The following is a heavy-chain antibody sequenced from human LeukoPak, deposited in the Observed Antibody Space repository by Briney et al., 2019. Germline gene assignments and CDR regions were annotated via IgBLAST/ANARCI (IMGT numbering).Heavy chain of an antibody. V-gene: IGHV1-18*01. CDR1: GYIFTNYG. Sequence: GASVKVSCKASGYIFTNYGISWVRQAPGQGLEWMGWISAYNGNTNYAQKLQGRVTMTTDTSTSTAYMELRSLRSDDTAVYYCARDQRITMIVVVTAFDYWGQGTLVTVSS. CDR3: ARDQRITMIVVVTAFDY. D-gene: IGHD3-22*01. CDR2: ISAYNGNT. J-gene: IGHJ4*02.